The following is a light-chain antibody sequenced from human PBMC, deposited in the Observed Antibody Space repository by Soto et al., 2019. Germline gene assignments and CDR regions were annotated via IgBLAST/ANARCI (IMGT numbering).Light chain of an antibody. CDR3: QQYGSSPTWT. V-gene: IGKV3-20*01. CDR2: DAS. CDR1: QSVSSNS. Sequence: EIVLTQSPGTLSLSPGERAALSLMASQSVSSNSLAWFQQKPGQAPRLLIYDASNRATGIPDRFSGSGSGTDFTLTISRLEPEDFALYFCQQYGSSPTWTFGQGTKV. J-gene: IGKJ1*01.